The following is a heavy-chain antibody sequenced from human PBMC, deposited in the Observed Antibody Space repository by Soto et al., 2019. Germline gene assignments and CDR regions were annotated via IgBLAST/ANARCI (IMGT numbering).Heavy chain of an antibody. D-gene: IGHD4-17*01. CDR1: GYIFKNYG. V-gene: IGHV1-18*01. J-gene: IGHJ4*02. Sequence: QVQLVQSGAEVQKPGASVKVSCKTSGYIFKNYGISWVRQAPGQGLEWMGWIYPKEGRANFAQNIQGRVTLTTDTPTSIAYIELRSLRFDDSAVYFCARDIDYDIDYWGQGTLVTVSS. CDR2: IYPKEGRA. CDR3: ARDIDYDIDY.